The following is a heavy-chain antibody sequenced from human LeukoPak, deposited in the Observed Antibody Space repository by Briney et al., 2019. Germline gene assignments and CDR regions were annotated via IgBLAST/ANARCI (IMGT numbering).Heavy chain of an antibody. V-gene: IGHV3-23*01. CDR3: AKSWVTTSVWYFDL. Sequence: GGALRLSCAASGFTFSSYPINGVGPAPWKGLDWVSAISGSGGSTYYADSVKGRFTISRDNSKNTLYLQMNSLRAEDTAVYYCAKSWVTTSVWYFDLWGRGTLVTVSS. CDR1: GFTFSSYP. J-gene: IGHJ2*01. D-gene: IGHD4-17*01. CDR2: ISGSGGST.